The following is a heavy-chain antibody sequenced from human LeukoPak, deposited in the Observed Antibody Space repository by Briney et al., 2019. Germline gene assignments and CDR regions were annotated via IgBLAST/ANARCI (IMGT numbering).Heavy chain of an antibody. CDR1: GFSLSSYS. CDR3: ARDGHGDGILTGYSYFGMDV. V-gene: IGHV3-21*01. D-gene: IGHD3-9*01. J-gene: IGHJ6*02. Sequence: GGSLRLSCAASGFSLSSYSMNWVRQAPGKGLEWVSSITISSNLIYYADSVKGRFTISRDNAKNSLYLQMNSLRAEDTAVYFCARDGHGDGILTGYSYFGMDVWGQGTTVTVSS. CDR2: ITISSNLI.